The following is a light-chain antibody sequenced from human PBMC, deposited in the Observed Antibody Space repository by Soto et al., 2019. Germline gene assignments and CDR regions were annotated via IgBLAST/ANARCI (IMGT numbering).Light chain of an antibody. CDR1: QSVSSSY. CDR3: QQYGSSPPT. Sequence: EIVLTQSPGTLSLSPGERATLSCRASQSVSSSYLDWYQQKPGQAPRLLIYGASSRATGIPDRFSGSGSGTDFTLTISRLEPEDFAVYYCQQYGSSPPTFGQGTKVEIK. CDR2: GAS. J-gene: IGKJ1*01. V-gene: IGKV3-20*01.